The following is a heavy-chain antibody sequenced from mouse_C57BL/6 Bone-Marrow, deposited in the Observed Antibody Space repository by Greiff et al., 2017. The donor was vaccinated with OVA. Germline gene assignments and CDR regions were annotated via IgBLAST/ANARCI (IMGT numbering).Heavy chain of an antibody. Sequence: QVQLQQPGAELVRPGSSVKLSCKASGYTFTSYWMDWVKQRPGQGLEWIGNIYPSDSETHYNQKFKDKATLTVDKSSSTAYMQLSSLTSEDSAVYYCASGGRPDDAAWFAYWGQGTRVTVSA. CDR1: GYTFTSYW. CDR2: IYPSDSET. V-gene: IGHV1-61*01. CDR3: ASGGRPDDAAWFAY. J-gene: IGHJ3*01. D-gene: IGHD1-1*02.